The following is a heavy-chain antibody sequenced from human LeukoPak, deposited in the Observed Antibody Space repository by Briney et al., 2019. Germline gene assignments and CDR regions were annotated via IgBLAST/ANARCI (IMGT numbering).Heavy chain of an antibody. Sequence: SETLSLTCSVSGGSIRSYFWSWIRQPAGKGLEWIGYIDDSGNTNYNPSLKNRVTISVDRSKNQLSLNLRSVTAADTAVYYCARERLAMVRGVIPKEAWGWFDPWGQGTLVTVSS. CDR2: IDDSGNT. CDR1: GGSIRSYF. D-gene: IGHD3-10*01. V-gene: IGHV4-59*01. CDR3: ARERLAMVRGVIPKEAWGWFDP. J-gene: IGHJ5*02.